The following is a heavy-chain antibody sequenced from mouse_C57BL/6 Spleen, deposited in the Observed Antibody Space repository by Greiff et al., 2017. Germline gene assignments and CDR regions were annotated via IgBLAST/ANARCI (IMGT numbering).Heavy chain of an antibody. CDR3: ARTGLGLYFDY. V-gene: IGHV1-61*01. CDR1: GYTFTSYW. CDR2: IYPSDSET. J-gene: IGHJ2*01. D-gene: IGHD4-1*01. Sequence: VQLQQPGAELVRPGSSVKLSCKASGYTFTSYWMDWVKQRPGQGLEWIGNIYPSDSETHYNQKFKDKATLTVDKSSSTAYMQLSSLTSEDSAVYYCARTGLGLYFDYWGQGTTLTVSS.